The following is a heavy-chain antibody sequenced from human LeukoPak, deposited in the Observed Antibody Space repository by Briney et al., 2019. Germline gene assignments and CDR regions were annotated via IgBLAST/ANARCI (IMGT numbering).Heavy chain of an antibody. CDR1: GFTFSSYA. CDR2: ISSNGGST. D-gene: IGHD6-13*01. J-gene: IGHJ4*02. Sequence: QPGGSLRLSCSASGFTFSSYAMHWVRQAPGKGLEYVSAISSNGGSTYYADSVKGGFTISRDNSKNTLYLQMSSLRAEDTAVHYCVKGSLAAAGAFDYWGQGTLVTVSS. CDR3: VKGSLAAAGAFDY. V-gene: IGHV3-64D*06.